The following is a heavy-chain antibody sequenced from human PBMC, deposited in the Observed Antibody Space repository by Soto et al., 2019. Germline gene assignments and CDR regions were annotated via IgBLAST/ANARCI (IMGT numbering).Heavy chain of an antibody. Sequence: GESLKISCKGSGYSFTSYWISWVRQMPGKGLEWMGRIDPSDSYTNYSLSFQGHVTISADKSISTAYLQWSSLKASDTAMYYCARRMGHDYYYGMDVWGQGTTVTAP. CDR1: GYSFTSYW. CDR3: ARRMGHDYYYGMDV. D-gene: IGHD3-16*01. CDR2: IDPSDSYT. V-gene: IGHV5-10-1*01. J-gene: IGHJ6*02.